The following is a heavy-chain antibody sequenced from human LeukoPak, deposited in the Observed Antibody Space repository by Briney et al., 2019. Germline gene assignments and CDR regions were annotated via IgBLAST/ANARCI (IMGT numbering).Heavy chain of an antibody. CDR3: ASSKRYFDWLFPPDY. Sequence: EASVTVSCKASGYTFTGYYMHWVRQAPGQGLEWMGWINPNSGGTNYAQKFQGRVTMTRDTSISTAYMELSRLRSDDTAVYYCASSKRYFDWLFPPDYWGQGTLVTVSS. D-gene: IGHD3-9*01. CDR1: GYTFTGYY. V-gene: IGHV1-2*02. J-gene: IGHJ4*02. CDR2: INPNSGGT.